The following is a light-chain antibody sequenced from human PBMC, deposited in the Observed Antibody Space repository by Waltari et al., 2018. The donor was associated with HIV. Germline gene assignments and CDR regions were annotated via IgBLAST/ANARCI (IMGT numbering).Light chain of an antibody. J-gene: IGLJ1*01. V-gene: IGLV1-47*01. Sequence: QPLLTQPPSASGTPGQTVTFPSPGCSSNIGNDNVSWYQQLPGMTPKLLIYKNYQRPSGVPDRFAGSKSGTSASLAISGLRSEDEADYYCVGWDGSLSGYVFGAGTKVTVL. CDR1: SSNIGNDN. CDR3: VGWDGSLSGYV. CDR2: KNY.